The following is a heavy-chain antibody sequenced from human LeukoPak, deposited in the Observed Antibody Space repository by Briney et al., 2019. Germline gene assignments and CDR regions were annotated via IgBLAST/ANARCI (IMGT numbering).Heavy chain of an antibody. Sequence: ASVKVSCMASGYTFTSYGISWVRQAPEQGLEWMGWISAYNGNTNYAQKLQGRVTMTTDTSTSTAYMELRSLRSDDTAVYYCARAITETYDAFDIWGQGTMVTVSS. CDR3: ARAITETYDAFDI. V-gene: IGHV1-18*01. CDR2: ISAYNGNT. J-gene: IGHJ3*02. CDR1: GYTFTSYG. D-gene: IGHD1-20*01.